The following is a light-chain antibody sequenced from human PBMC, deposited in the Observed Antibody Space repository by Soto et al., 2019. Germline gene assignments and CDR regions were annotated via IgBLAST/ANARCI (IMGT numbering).Light chain of an antibody. V-gene: IGKV1-39*01. Sequence: DIKMTQSPSSLSASVGDRVTVTCWASQSIDTYLNWYQQRPGQAPKLLIYVASTLQSGVPSRFSGSGSGTHFTLTISSLQPEDFATYYCQQNQDIPPTFGQGTRVERK. CDR1: QSIDTY. J-gene: IGKJ1*01. CDR2: VAS. CDR3: QQNQDIPPT.